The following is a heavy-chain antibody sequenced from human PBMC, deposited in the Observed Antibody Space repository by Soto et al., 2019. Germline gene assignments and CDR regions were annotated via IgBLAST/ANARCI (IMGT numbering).Heavy chain of an antibody. J-gene: IGHJ4*02. V-gene: IGHV3-23*01. Sequence: QPGGSLRLSCEASGFVFSSYAMTWVRQAPGKGLEWVSSISDTGTGTFHADSVKGRFIISRDNSKNTIYLQMNNLRAEDTAVYYCAKKGSATVSSRVNYWGQGTLVTVSS. CDR2: ISDTGTGT. D-gene: IGHD4-4*01. CDR1: GFVFSSYA. CDR3: AKKGSATVSSRVNY.